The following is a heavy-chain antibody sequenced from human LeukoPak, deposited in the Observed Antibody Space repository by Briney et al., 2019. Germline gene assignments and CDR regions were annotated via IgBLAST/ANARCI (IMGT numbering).Heavy chain of an antibody. CDR1: GGSISSYY. D-gene: IGHD3-3*01. V-gene: IGHV4-34*01. Sequence: SETLSLTCTVSGGSISSYYWRWIRQPPGKGLEWIGEINHSGSTNYNPSLKSRVTISVDTSKNQFSLKLSSVTAADTAVYYCARHSLGFGGFDYWGQRTLVTVSS. J-gene: IGHJ4*02. CDR2: INHSGST. CDR3: ARHSLGFGGFDY.